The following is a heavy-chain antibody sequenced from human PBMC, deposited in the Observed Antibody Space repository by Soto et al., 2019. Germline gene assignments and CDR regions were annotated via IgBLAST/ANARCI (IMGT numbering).Heavy chain of an antibody. Sequence: GGSLSLSCAASGFTVSSNYMSWVRQAPGKGLEWVSVIYSGGSTYYADSVKGRFTISRDNSKNTLYLQMNSLRAEDTAVYYCARAPWLVERAFDIWGQGTMVTVSS. CDR2: IYSGGST. D-gene: IGHD6-19*01. CDR3: ARAPWLVERAFDI. CDR1: GFTVSSNY. J-gene: IGHJ3*02. V-gene: IGHV3-66*01.